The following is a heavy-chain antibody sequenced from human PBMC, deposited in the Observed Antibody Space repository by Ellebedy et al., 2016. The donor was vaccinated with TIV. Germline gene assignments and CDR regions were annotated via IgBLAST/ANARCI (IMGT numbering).Heavy chain of an antibody. CDR3: ARDRGTGHQLLFPLYYGMDV. CDR2: IWYDGSNK. V-gene: IGHV3-33*01. Sequence: LSLTCAASGFTFSTYDMHWVRQAPGKGLEWVAVIWYDGSNKFYADSVKGRFTISRDNSKNTLYLQMNSLRAEDTAVYYCARDRGTGHQLLFPLYYGMDVWGQGTTVTVSS. D-gene: IGHD2-2*01. J-gene: IGHJ6*02. CDR1: GFTFSTYD.